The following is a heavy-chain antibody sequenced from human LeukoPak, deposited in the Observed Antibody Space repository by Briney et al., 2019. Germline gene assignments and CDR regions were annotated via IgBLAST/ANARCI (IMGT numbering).Heavy chain of an antibody. D-gene: IGHD3-16*01. CDR1: GGSINSSSYY. V-gene: IGHV4-39*01. CDR3: ARHNQGEWFDP. Sequence: NPSETLSLTCTVSGGSINSSSYYWGWIRQPPGKGLEWIGSINYSGNTYYNPSLKSRVTISADTSKNQFSLKLSSVTATDTAVYYCARHNQGEWFDPWGQGSRVTVSS. CDR2: INYSGNT. J-gene: IGHJ5*02.